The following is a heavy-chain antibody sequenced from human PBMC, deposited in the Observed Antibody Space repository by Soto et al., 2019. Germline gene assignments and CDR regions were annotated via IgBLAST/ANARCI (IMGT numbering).Heavy chain of an antibody. CDR2: INPSGGST. CDR3: ARDPLGGGFDWLGGFDY. J-gene: IGHJ4*02. Sequence: ASVKVSCKASGYTFTSYYMHWVRQAPGQGLEWMGIINPSGGSTSYAQKFQGRVTMTRDTSTSTVYMELSSLRSEDTAVYYCARDPLGGGFDWLGGFDYWGQGTLVTVSS. V-gene: IGHV1-46*01. D-gene: IGHD3-9*01. CDR1: GYTFTSYY.